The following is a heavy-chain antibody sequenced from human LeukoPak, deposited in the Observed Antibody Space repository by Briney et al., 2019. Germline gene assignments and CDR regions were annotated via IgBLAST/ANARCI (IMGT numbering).Heavy chain of an antibody. J-gene: IGHJ4*02. CDR1: GILASSNY. CDR3: ARDRGYFDN. V-gene: IGHV3-21*01. CDR2: ITSSSNYI. Sequence: GGSLRLSCVASGILASSNYMSWVRQAPGKGLEWLSSITSSSNYIYYADSVKGRFTISRDNVQNSLYLQMNSLRAEDTAMYYCARDRGYFDNWGQGALVTVSS.